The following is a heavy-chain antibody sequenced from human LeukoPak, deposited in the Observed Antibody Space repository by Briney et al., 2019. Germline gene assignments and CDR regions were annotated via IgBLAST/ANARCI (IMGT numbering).Heavy chain of an antibody. V-gene: IGHV3-23*01. Sequence: GGTLRLSCAASGFTFSSYALIWVRQAPGKGLEWVSGISSSGGSTYYADSVKGRFTISRDNSKNTLYLQMNSLRAEDTAIYYCAKIAETSGSYGQGYDYWGQGTLVTVSS. CDR2: ISSSGGST. D-gene: IGHD1-26*01. CDR3: AKIAETSGSYGQGYDY. CDR1: GFTFSSYA. J-gene: IGHJ4*02.